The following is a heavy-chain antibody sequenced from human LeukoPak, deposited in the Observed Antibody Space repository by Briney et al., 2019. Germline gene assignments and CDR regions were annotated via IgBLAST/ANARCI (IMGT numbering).Heavy chain of an antibody. D-gene: IGHD2-15*01. CDR3: AREEYKCSGGSCYFDY. V-gene: IGHV7-4-1*02. Sequence: ASVTVSCKASGYTFSRYAINWVLQAPGQGLEWMGWIHTNTGHPTYDQGFTGQFVFSLDTSVSTAYLQISSLKAEDTAVYYCAREEYKCSGGSCYFDYWGQGTLVTVSS. CDR2: IHTNTGHP. CDR1: GYTFSRYA. J-gene: IGHJ4*02.